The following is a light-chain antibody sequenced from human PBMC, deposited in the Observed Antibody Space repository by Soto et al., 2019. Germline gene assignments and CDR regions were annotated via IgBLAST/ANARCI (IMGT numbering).Light chain of an antibody. CDR3: QQRSNWPGT. Sequence: EIVLTQSPATLSLSPGERATLSCRASQSVRSSLVWYQQQPGQAPRLLIYDASNRATGIPARFSGRGSGTDFTLTISSLEPKDFSVYYCQQRSNWPGTFGQGTKVDIK. CDR1: QSVRSS. CDR2: DAS. J-gene: IGKJ1*01. V-gene: IGKV3-11*01.